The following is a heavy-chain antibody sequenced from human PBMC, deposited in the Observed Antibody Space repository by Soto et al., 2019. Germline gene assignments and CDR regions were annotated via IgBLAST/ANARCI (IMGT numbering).Heavy chain of an antibody. CDR1: GGTFSSDA. V-gene: IGHV1-69*12. Sequence: QVQLVQSGAEVKKPGSSVKVSCKASGGTFSSDAIGWVRQAPGQGLEWMGGITPIFHTPNYAQKFKGRLTVTAAEPTCTVFMELRWLTSGDTAVYYCARNASPMSPFVDDQYYNYYGLDVWGQGTKVTVSS. CDR2: ITPIFHTP. CDR3: ARNASPMSPFVDDQYYNYYGLDV. D-gene: IGHD5-12*01. J-gene: IGHJ6*02.